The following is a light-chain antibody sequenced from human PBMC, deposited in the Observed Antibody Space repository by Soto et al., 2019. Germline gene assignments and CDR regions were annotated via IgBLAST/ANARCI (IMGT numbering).Light chain of an antibody. CDR2: NVS. CDR1: SSDVGGYDY. J-gene: IGLJ1*01. CDR3: SSYTTSGSYV. V-gene: IGLV2-14*03. Sequence: QPGLAHPASVSASPGQSIAVSCSGTSSDVGGYDYVSWYQQHPGKAPKLLIYNVSNRPSGISNRFSASKSGNTASPTISGLQAEDEADYYCSSYTTSGSYVFGIGTKVTVL.